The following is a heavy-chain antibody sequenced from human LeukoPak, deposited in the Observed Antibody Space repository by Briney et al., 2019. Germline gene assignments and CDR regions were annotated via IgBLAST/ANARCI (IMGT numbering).Heavy chain of an antibody. D-gene: IGHD2-15*01. CDR1: GGTFSSYA. V-gene: IGHV1-69*05. CDR2: IIPIFGTA. J-gene: IGHJ5*02. Sequence: ASVKVSCKASGGTFSSYAISWVRQAPGQGLEWMGGIIPIFGTANYAQKLQGRVTMTTDTSTSTAYMELRSLRSDDTAVYYCARDRCSGGSCYSDNWFDPWGQGTLVTVSS. CDR3: ARDRCSGGSCYSDNWFDP.